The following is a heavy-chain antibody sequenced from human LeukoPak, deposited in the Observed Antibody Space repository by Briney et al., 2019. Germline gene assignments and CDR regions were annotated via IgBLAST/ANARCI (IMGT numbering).Heavy chain of an antibody. CDR1: GFTFRSYG. CDR3: ARSHPRTSVFDF. J-gene: IGHJ3*01. D-gene: IGHD5/OR15-5a*01. CDR2: IWYDGSKK. Sequence: GGSLRLSCGASGFTFRSYGMHWVRQAPGKGLEWVAIIWYDGSKKYYADSVKGRFTISRDNSKNTLYPQMNSLRVEDTAVYYCARSHPRTSVFDFGGQGTMVTLSS. V-gene: IGHV3-33*01.